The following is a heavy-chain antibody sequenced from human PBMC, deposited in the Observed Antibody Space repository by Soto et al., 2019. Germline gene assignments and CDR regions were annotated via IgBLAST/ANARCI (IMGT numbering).Heavy chain of an antibody. Sequence: GGSLRLSCAASGFTVSSSYMSWVRQAPGKGLEWVSVIYSGGSTYYADSVKGRFTISRDNSKNTLYLQMNSLRAEDTAVYYCASASGITIFGVVIDYYYMDVWGKGTTVTVSS. CDR1: GFTVSSSY. CDR3: ASASGITIFGVVIDYYYMDV. V-gene: IGHV3-66*01. CDR2: IYSGGST. D-gene: IGHD3-3*01. J-gene: IGHJ6*03.